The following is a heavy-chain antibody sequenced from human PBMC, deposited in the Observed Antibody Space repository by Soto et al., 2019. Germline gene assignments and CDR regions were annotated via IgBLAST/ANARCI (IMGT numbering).Heavy chain of an antibody. CDR1: GGTFSSYA. J-gene: IGHJ6*02. V-gene: IGHV1-69*06. Sequence: GASVKVSCNASGGTFSSYAISWVRQAPGQGLEWMGGIIPIFGTANYAQKFQGRVTITADKSTSTAYMELSSLRYEDTAVYYCASYMTTVTTWRTLNYYYGMDVWGQGTTVTVSS. CDR2: IIPIFGTA. D-gene: IGHD4-4*01. CDR3: ASYMTTVTTWRTLNYYYGMDV.